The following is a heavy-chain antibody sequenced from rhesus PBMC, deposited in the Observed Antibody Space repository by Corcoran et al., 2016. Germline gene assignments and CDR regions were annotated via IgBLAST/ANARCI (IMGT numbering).Heavy chain of an antibody. V-gene: IGHV4S10*01. CDR2: IYGSSMRT. CDR1: GGAISDSYR. Sequence: QVQLQESGPGVVKTSETLSLTCAVSGGAISDSYRWSWIRQPPGQGLEWIGVIYGSSMRTNYNPSLKSRVTISKDTSKNQLSLKLSSVTAADTAVYYCARSRTGVIITNVDYWGQGVLVTVSS. CDR3: ARSRTGVIITNVDY. D-gene: IGHD3-34*01. J-gene: IGHJ4*01.